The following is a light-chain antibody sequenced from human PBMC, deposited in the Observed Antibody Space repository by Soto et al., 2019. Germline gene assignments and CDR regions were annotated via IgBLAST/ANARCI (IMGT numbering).Light chain of an antibody. CDR3: QQSYSTPLYT. CDR1: QNILNY. Sequence: DIQLTQSPSSLSASVGDSVAITCRASQNILNYLNWYQQKPGKAPKLLIYSASSLRSGVPSRFSDSGSGTEYTLTISSLQPEDFATYYCQQSYSTPLYTFGQGTKLEI. CDR2: SAS. J-gene: IGKJ2*01. V-gene: IGKV1-39*01.